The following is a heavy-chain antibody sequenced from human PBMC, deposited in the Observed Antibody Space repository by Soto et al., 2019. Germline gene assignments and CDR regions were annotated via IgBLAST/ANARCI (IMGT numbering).Heavy chain of an antibody. CDR1: GFTFSSYG. Sequence: GGSLRLSCAASGFTFSSYGMHWVRQAPGKGLEWVAVISYDGSNKYYADSVKGRFTISRDNSKNTLYLQMNSLRAEDTAVYYCAKDRGYSNQHFDYWGQGTLVTVSS. CDR2: ISYDGSNK. D-gene: IGHD4-4*01. J-gene: IGHJ4*02. CDR3: AKDRGYSNQHFDY. V-gene: IGHV3-30*18.